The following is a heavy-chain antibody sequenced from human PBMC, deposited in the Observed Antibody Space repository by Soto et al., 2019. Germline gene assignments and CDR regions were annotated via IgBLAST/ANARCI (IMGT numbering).Heavy chain of an antibody. Sequence: GASVKVSCKASGYTFTSYGISWVRQAPGQGLEWMGWISAYNGNTNYAQKLQGRVTMTTDTSTSTAYMELRSLRSDDTAVYYCARQPNYDFWSGYRTWFDPWGQGTLVTVSS. J-gene: IGHJ5*02. CDR2: ISAYNGNT. D-gene: IGHD3-3*01. V-gene: IGHV1-18*01. CDR1: GYTFTSYG. CDR3: ARQPNYDFWSGYRTWFDP.